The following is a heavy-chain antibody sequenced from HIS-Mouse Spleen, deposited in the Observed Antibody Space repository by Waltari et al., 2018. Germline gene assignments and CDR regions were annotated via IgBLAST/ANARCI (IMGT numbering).Heavy chain of an antibody. Sequence: QLQLQEAGSGLVKPSETLAPPCTVSGGHLSRRRYYWGWFRPPPGKGLEWIGSIYYSGNTYYNPSLKSRVTISVDTSKNQFSLKLSSVTAADTAVYYCAREIPYSSSWYDWYFDLWGRGTLVTVSS. CDR2: IYYSGNT. CDR1: GGHLSRRRYY. J-gene: IGHJ2*01. CDR3: AREIPYSSSWYDWYFDL. D-gene: IGHD6-13*01. V-gene: IGHV4-39*07.